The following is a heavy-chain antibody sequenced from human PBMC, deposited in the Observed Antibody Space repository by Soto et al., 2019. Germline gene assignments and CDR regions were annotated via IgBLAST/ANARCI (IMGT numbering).Heavy chain of an antibody. CDR3: ARGRAYWGGDCYLLDY. V-gene: IGHV1-18*01. CDR2: ISVYTGNT. CDR1: GYTFTAYG. J-gene: IGHJ4*02. Sequence: ASVKVSCKASGYTFTAYGFNLVRQAPGQGLEWMGWISVYTGNTNYAQNLQGRVTMTTDTSTRTAYMELRGLRSDDTAVYYCARGRAYWGGDCYLLDYGAQGTPVTVSS. D-gene: IGHD2-21*02.